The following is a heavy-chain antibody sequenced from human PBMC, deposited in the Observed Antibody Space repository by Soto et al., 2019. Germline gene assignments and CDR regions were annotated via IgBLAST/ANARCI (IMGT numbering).Heavy chain of an antibody. CDR3: ARIRFLEPYDT. D-gene: IGHD3-3*01. Sequence: QVQLVQSGAEVKKPGASVKVSCKASGYTFNGYGITWVRQAPGQGLEWMGWISAYNGNTNYSRKLQGRVTMTTDTSTSTAYMELRSLISDDTAVYYCARIRFLEPYDTWGQGTLVTVSS. CDR1: GYTFNGYG. V-gene: IGHV1-18*04. J-gene: IGHJ5*02. CDR2: ISAYNGNT.